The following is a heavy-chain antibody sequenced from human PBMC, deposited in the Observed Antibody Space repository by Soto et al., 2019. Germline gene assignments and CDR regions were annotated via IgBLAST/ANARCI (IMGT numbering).Heavy chain of an antibody. CDR1: GGSISSGGYS. CDR2: IYHSGST. J-gene: IGHJ5*02. Sequence: SETLSLTCTVSGGSISSGGYSWSWIRQPPGKGLEWIGYIYHSGSTYYNPSLKSRVTISVDRSKNQFSLKLSSVTAADTAVYYCASFETGTARNCFDPWGQGTLVTVSS. CDR3: ASFETGTARNCFDP. D-gene: IGHD1-7*01. V-gene: IGHV4-30-2*01.